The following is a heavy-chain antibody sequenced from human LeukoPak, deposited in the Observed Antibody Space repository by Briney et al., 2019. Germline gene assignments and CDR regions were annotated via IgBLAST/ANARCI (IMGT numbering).Heavy chain of an antibody. CDR2: IIPIFGTA. CDR1: GGTFSSYA. J-gene: IGHJ6*03. CDR3: ARDRLVPAAARLYYYYYMDV. Sequence: GASVKVSCKASGGTFSSYAISWVRQAPGQGLEWMGGIIPIFGTANYAQKFQGRVTITADESTSTAYMELSSLRSEDTAVYYCARDRLVPAAARLYYYYYMDVWGKGTTVTVSS. V-gene: IGHV1-69*13. D-gene: IGHD2-2*01.